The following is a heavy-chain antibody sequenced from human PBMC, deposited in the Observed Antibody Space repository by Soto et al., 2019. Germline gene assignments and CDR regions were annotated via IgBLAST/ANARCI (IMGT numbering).Heavy chain of an antibody. V-gene: IGHV3-15*01. CDR1: GFTFSNAW. CDR3: TTFSETTFFFDY. J-gene: IGHJ4*02. CDR2: IKSKTDGGTT. Sequence: LRLSCAASGFTFSNAWMSWVRQAPGKGLEWVGRIKSKTDGGTTDYAAPVKGRFTISRDDSKNTLYLQMNSLKTEDTAVYYCTTFSETTFFFDYWGQGTLVTVSS. D-gene: IGHD3-3*02.